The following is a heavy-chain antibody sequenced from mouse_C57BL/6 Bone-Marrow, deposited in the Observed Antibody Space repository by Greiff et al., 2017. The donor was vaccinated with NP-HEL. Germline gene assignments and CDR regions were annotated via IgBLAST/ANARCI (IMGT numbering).Heavy chain of an antibody. CDR2: IYPGDGDT. Sequence: VKLMESGPELVKPGASVKISCKASDYAFSSSWMNWVKQRPGKGLEWIGRIYPGDGDTNYNGKFKGKATLTADKSSSTAYMQLSSLTSEDSAVYFCASSLYYYGSRGYFDYWGQGTTLTVSS. J-gene: IGHJ2*01. CDR1: DYAFSSSW. CDR3: ASSLYYYGSRGYFDY. D-gene: IGHD1-1*01. V-gene: IGHV1-82*01.